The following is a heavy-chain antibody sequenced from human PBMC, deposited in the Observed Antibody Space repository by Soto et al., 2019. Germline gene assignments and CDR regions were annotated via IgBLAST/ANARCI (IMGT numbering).Heavy chain of an antibody. CDR1: GGSISSYY. D-gene: IGHD2-15*01. J-gene: IGHJ6*03. CDR3: ARVQTKNSNDYYYYYYMDV. Sequence: SETLSLTCTVSGGSISSYYWSWIRQPPGKGLEWIGYIYYSGSTNYNPSLKSRVTISVERSRNQFSLRLSSVTAADTAVYYCARVQTKNSNDYYYYYYMDVWGKGTTVTVSS. V-gene: IGHV4-59*01. CDR2: IYYSGST.